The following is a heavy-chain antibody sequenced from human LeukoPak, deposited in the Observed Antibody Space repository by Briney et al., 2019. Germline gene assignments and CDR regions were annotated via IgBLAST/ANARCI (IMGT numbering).Heavy chain of an antibody. Sequence: SVKVSCKASGGTFSSYAISWVRQAPGQGLEWVGRIIPIFGTANYAQKFQGRVTITTDESTSTAYMELSSLRSEDAAVYYCARSMVASYYFDYWGQGTLVTVSS. CDR2: IIPIFGTA. V-gene: IGHV1-69*05. J-gene: IGHJ4*02. CDR1: GGTFSSYA. D-gene: IGHD4/OR15-4a*01. CDR3: ARSMVASYYFDY.